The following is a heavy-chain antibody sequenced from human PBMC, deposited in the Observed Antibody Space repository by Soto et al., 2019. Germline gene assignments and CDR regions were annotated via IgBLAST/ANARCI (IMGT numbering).Heavy chain of an antibody. D-gene: IGHD6-13*01. CDR2: INHSGST. V-gene: IGHV4-34*01. CDR1: GGSFSGYY. Sequence: SETLSLTCAVYGGSFSGYYWSWIRQPPGKGLEWIGEINHSGSTNYNPSLKSRVTISVDTSKNQFSLKLSSVTAADTAVYYCARGTAAAGRAINWFDPWGQGTLVTVSS. CDR3: ARGTAAAGRAINWFDP. J-gene: IGHJ5*02.